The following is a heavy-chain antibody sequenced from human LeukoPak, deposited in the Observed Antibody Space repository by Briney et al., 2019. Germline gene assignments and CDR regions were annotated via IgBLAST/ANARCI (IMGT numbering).Heavy chain of an antibody. CDR2: ISGYNGNT. CDR3: ARRRSEEFDFDC. D-gene: IGHD6-19*01. Sequence: SVKVSCKASGYIFSTYGISWVRQAPGQGLEWMGCISGYNGNTNYAQKLQGRVTMATDTSTSTAYMDLRSLRSDDTAVYYCARRRSEEFDFDCWGQGTLVTVSS. V-gene: IGHV1-18*01. CDR1: GYIFSTYG. J-gene: IGHJ4*02.